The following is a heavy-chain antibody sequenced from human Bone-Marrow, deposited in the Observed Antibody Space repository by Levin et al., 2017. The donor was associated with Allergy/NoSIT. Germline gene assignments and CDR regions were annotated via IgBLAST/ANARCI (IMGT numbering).Heavy chain of an antibody. CDR1: GDTFSGSA. V-gene: IGHV1-69*13. CDR2: ITPMFGTP. Sequence: SVKVSCKTTGATGDTFSGSAITWVRQAPGHGLEWMGRITPMFGTPTYAQRLQGRVTISADQSTTTHYMELSSLRSEDAAVYYCARTVAGATFDFWGQGTLVTVSS. J-gene: IGHJ4*02. D-gene: IGHD6-19*01. CDR3: ARTVAGATFDF.